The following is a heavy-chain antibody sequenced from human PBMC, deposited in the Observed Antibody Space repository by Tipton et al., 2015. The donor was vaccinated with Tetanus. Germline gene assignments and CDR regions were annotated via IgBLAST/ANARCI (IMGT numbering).Heavy chain of an antibody. Sequence: SLRLSCAASGFTFSTFTFTNAWMSWVRQAPGKGLEWVGRVKSKLDGGAIDYAAPMEGRFILSRDDSKNTVYLQMNSLKPEDTAVYYCTTSGPGASGGDHWGQGTLVTVSS. D-gene: IGHD3-16*01. CDR3: TTSGPGASGGDH. CDR2: VKSKLDGGAI. V-gene: IGHV3-15*01. CDR1: GFTFSTFTFTNAW. J-gene: IGHJ4*02.